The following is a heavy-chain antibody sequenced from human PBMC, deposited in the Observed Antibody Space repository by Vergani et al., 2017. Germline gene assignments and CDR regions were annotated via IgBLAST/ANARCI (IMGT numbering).Heavy chain of an antibody. CDR1: GGSISSYY. CDR2: IYYCGGT. D-gene: IGHD3-16*02. V-gene: IGHV4-59*12. CDR3: ARRHYDYVWGSYRSRGYFDL. Sequence: VQLQESGPGLVKPSETLSLPCPVSGGSISSYYWSWIRQPPGKGLEWIGYIYYCGGTNYNPSLKSRVTISVDTSKNQISLKLSSVTAADTAVYYCARRHYDYVWGSYRSRGYFDLWGRGTLVTVSS. J-gene: IGHJ2*01.